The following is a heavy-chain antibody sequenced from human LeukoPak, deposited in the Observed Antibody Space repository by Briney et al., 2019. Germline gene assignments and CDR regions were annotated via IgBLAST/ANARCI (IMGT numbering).Heavy chain of an antibody. CDR3: AKDKVATITGFYFDY. J-gene: IGHJ4*02. CDR1: GFTFDDYA. V-gene: IGHV3-43D*03. D-gene: IGHD5-12*01. CDR2: ISWDGGST. Sequence: GGSLRLSCAASGFTFDDYAMHWVRQAPGKGLESVSLISWDGGSTYYADSVKGRFTISRDNSKNSLYLQMNSLRAEDTALYYCAKDKVATITGFYFDYWGQGTLVTVSS.